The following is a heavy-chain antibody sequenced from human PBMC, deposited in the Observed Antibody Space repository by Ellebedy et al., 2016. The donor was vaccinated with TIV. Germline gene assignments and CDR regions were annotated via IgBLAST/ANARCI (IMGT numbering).Heavy chain of an antibody. CDR2: MFHSGST. CDR3: ARGAYPFYWYGMDV. V-gene: IGHV4-38-2*02. J-gene: IGHJ6*02. Sequence: MPSETLSLTCSVSGSSISSGYYWGWIRQPPGRGLEWIGSMFHSGSTYYSPSLKSRVTISVDTSKNQLSLRLSSVTAADTAVYYCARGAYPFYWYGMDVWGQGTTVTVSS. CDR1: GSSISSGYY.